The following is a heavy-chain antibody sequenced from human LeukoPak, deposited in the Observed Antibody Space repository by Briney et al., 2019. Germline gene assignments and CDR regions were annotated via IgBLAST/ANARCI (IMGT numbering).Heavy chain of an antibody. D-gene: IGHD3-10*01. J-gene: IGHJ4*02. CDR1: GGSIGSYY. CDR3: ARLWFGELFPDY. CDR2: IYYSGST. V-gene: IGHV4-59*08. Sequence: PSETLSLTCTVSGGSIGSYYWSWIRQPPGKGLEWIGYIYYSGSTNYNPSLKSRVTISVDTSKNQFSLKLSSVTAADTAVYYCARLWFGELFPDYWGRGTLVTVSS.